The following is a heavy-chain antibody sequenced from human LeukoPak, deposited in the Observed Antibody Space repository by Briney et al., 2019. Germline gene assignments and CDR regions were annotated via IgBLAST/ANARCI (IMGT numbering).Heavy chain of an antibody. CDR2: IGTASDT. CDR3: ARGPPRGKYYYMDV. V-gene: IGHV3-13*01. D-gene: IGHD1-1*01. CDR1: GFTFSSFD. J-gene: IGHJ6*03. Sequence: GGSLRLSCAASGFTFSSFDTHWVRQPTGQGLEWVSTIGTASDTYYPSSVEGRFTLSRDNAKNSLYLQMNSLTAGDTAVYYCARGPPRGKYYYMDVWGKGTTVTVSS.